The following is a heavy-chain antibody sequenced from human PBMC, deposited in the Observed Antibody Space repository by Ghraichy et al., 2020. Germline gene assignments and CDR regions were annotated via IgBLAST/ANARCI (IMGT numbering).Heavy chain of an antibody. CDR3: AHRPVYADSRPFYVDA. J-gene: IGHJ4*02. V-gene: IGHV2-5*01. Sequence: SGPTLVKPTQTLTLTCSFSGFSLNNRGVSVGWIRQPPGKALEWLALIYWNDDKFFTPSLKSRLSITKDSSINQVVLTMTDLDPVDTATYYCAHRPVYADSRPFYVDAWGQGTRVTVAP. CDR1: GFSLNNRGVS. CDR2: IYWNDDK. D-gene: IGHD4-17*01.